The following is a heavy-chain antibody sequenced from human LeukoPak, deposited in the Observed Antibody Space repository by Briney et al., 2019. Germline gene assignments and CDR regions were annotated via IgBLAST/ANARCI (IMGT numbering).Heavy chain of an antibody. CDR3: ARVVYGGVVTYDAFDI. CDR2: INPNSGGT. D-gene: IGHD3-3*01. Sequence: ASVKVSCKASGYTFTGYYMHWVRQAPGQGLEWMGWINPNSGGTNYAQKFQGRVTMTRDTSISTAYMELSRLRSDDTAVYYCARVVYGGVVTYDAFDIWGQGTMVTVSS. V-gene: IGHV1-2*02. CDR1: GYTFTGYY. J-gene: IGHJ3*02.